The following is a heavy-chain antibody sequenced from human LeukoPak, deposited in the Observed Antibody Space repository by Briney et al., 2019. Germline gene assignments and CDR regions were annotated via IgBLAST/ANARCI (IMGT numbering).Heavy chain of an antibody. J-gene: IGHJ5*02. CDR1: GYTFTSYG. V-gene: IGHV1-18*01. CDR2: ISAYNGNT. D-gene: IGHD2-2*01. CDR3: ARAHNCSSTSCYVGFDP. Sequence: ASVKVSCKASGYTFTSYGISWVRQAPGQGLEWMGWISAYNGNTNYAQKLQGRVTTTTDTSTSTAYMELRSLRSDDTAVYYCARAHNCSSTSCYVGFDPWGQGTLVTVSS.